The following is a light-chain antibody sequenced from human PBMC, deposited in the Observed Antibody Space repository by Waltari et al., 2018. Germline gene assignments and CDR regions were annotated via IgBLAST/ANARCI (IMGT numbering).Light chain of an antibody. CDR2: DTS. CDR3: QQYDISPLT. Sequence: IVLTQSPGTLSLSPGERATLSCRASQTVRATYLAWYQQNPGQAPNLVIHDTSSRATGIPDRFSGSGSGTDFSLTISSLEPEDFAVYYCQQYDISPLTFGGGTKVETK. J-gene: IGKJ4*01. CDR1: QTVRATY. V-gene: IGKV3-20*01.